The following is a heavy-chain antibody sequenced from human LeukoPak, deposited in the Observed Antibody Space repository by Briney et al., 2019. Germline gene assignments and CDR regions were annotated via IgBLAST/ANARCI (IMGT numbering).Heavy chain of an antibody. V-gene: IGHV4-59*01. CDR2: IYYSGST. J-gene: IGHJ5*02. CDR1: GGSISSYY. D-gene: IGHD6-13*01. Sequence: SETLSLTCTVSGGSISSYYWSWIRQPPGKGLEWIGYIYYSGSTNYNPSLKSRVTISVDTSKNQFSLKLSSVTAADTAVYYCARLIAAAGTLWFDPWGQGTLVTVSS. CDR3: ARLIAAAGTLWFDP.